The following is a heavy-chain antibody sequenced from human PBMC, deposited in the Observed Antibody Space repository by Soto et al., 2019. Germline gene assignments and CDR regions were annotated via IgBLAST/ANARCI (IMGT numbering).Heavy chain of an antibody. V-gene: IGHV3-23*01. J-gene: IGHJ5*02. CDR3: AKGFYDSSGNHPHWFDP. CDR1: GFTFSSYG. Sequence: EVQLLESGGGLVQRGGSLRLSCAASGFTFSSYGMSWVRQAPGKGLEWVSAINTNGGSTFYPDSVKGRFTISRDNSKSTLYLQMNSLRAEDTAVYYCAKGFYDSSGNHPHWFDPWGQGPLVTVSS. D-gene: IGHD3-22*01. CDR2: INTNGGST.